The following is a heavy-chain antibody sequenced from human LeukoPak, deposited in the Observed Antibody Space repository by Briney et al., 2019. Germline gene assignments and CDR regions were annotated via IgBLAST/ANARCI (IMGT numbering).Heavy chain of an antibody. Sequence: PSETLSLTCTVSGGSISSYYWSWIRQPPGKGLEWIGYIYYSGSTNYNPSLKSRVTISVDTSKNQFSLKLSSVTAADTAVYYCARVVVGASTEYYFDYLGQGTLVTVSS. V-gene: IGHV4-59*01. CDR1: GGSISSYY. CDR3: ARVVVGASTEYYFDY. J-gene: IGHJ4*02. CDR2: IYYSGST. D-gene: IGHD1-26*01.